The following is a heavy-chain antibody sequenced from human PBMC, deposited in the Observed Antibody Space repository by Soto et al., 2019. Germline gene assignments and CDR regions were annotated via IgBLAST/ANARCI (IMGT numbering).Heavy chain of an antibody. CDR1: GYSFTSYW. D-gene: IGHD3-3*01. Sequence: EVQLVQSGAEVKKPGESLKISCKGSGYSFTSYWIGWVRQMPGKGLEWMGIIYPGDSDTRYSPSFQGQVTISADKSISTAYLQWSSLKASDTAMYYCARGSELNYDFWSGYSTPPYYFDYWGQGTLVTVSS. CDR2: IYPGDSDT. CDR3: ARGSELNYDFWSGYSTPPYYFDY. V-gene: IGHV5-51*03. J-gene: IGHJ4*02.